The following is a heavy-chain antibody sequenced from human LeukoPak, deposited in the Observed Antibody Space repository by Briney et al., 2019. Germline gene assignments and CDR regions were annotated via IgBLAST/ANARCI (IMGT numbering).Heavy chain of an antibody. Sequence: AASVKVSCKASGYTFTSYAMHWVRQAPGQRLEWMGWINAGNGNTEYSQKFQGRVTITRDTSAGTAYMELSSLRSEDTAVYYCARELSYYYYYGMDVWGQGTTVTVSS. CDR3: ARELSYYYYYGMDV. CDR1: GYTFTSYA. V-gene: IGHV1-3*01. J-gene: IGHJ6*02. CDR2: INAGNGNT.